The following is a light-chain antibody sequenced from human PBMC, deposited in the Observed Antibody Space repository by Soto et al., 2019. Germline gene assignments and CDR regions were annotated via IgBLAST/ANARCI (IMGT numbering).Light chain of an antibody. CDR1: QTINNW. Sequence: DIQMTQSPSTLSASVGDRVTITCRASQTINNWLAWYRQKPGKAPKLLIYDPSRLEAGVPSRFNASGSGTEFTLTISSLQPDDFATYYCQQYDTFSTFGQGTKVAIK. J-gene: IGKJ1*01. V-gene: IGKV1-5*01. CDR3: QQYDTFST. CDR2: DPS.